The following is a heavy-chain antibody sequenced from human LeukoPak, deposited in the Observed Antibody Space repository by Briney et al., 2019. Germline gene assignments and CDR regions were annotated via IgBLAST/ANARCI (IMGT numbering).Heavy chain of an antibody. Sequence: ASVKVSCKASGYTFTSYDTNWVRQATGQGLEWMGWMNPNSGNTGYAQKFQGRVTITRNTSISTAYMELSSLRSEDTAVYYCARAEGYCSGGSCYPGDYYYYYYMDVWGRGTTVTVSS. V-gene: IGHV1-8*03. CDR3: ARAEGYCSGGSCYPGDYYYYYYMDV. CDR2: MNPNSGNT. D-gene: IGHD2-15*01. J-gene: IGHJ6*03. CDR1: GYTFTSYD.